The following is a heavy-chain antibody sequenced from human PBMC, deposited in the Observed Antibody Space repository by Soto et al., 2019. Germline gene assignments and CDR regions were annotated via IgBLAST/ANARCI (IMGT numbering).Heavy chain of an antibody. J-gene: IGHJ4*02. CDR2: ISGSGGST. Sequence: GGSPRLSCAASGFTFSSYAMSWVRQAPGKGLEWVSAISGSGGSTYYADSVKGRFTISRDNSKNTLYLQMNSLRAEDTAVYYCAKDLYYGDHSGFDYWGQGTLVTVSS. D-gene: IGHD4-17*01. CDR1: GFTFSSYA. V-gene: IGHV3-23*01. CDR3: AKDLYYGDHSGFDY.